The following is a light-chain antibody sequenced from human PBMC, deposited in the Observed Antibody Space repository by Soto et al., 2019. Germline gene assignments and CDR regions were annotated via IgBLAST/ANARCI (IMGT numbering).Light chain of an antibody. CDR1: QRIRLY. J-gene: IGKJ1*01. V-gene: IGKV1-39*01. CDR3: QQSDSIPLT. CDR2: STS. Sequence: DIQMTQSPSFLSASVGDRVTITCRASQRIRLYLNWYQQKSGRGPKLLISSTSSLQSGVPSRFTGSGSGTDFTLTISSLQPEDFATYYCQQSDSIPLTFGLGTKVEVK.